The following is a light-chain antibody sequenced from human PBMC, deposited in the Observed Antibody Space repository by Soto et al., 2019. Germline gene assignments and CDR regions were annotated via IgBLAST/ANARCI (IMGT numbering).Light chain of an antibody. CDR1: QSIISY. Sequence: EIVLTQSPATLSLYPGERATLSCRASQSIISYLAWYQQKPDQAPRLLIYDASNRDTGIPARFSGSGSGTDFTLTISSLEPEDFAVYYCHQRSTWPFTFGPGTKVDIK. CDR3: HQRSTWPFT. V-gene: IGKV3-11*01. CDR2: DAS. J-gene: IGKJ3*01.